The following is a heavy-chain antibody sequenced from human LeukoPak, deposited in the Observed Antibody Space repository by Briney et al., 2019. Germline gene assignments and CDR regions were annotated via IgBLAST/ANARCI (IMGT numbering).Heavy chain of an antibody. CDR2: INYRGST. Sequence: SETLSLTCAVYGGSFSGYYWSWIRQPPGKGREGIGEINYRGSTNYNPSLKSRVTILVDTSKKQLSLKLTSVTAADTAVYYCARGFADDVWGSYRSSPSGYHMDVWGKGTTVTVSS. D-gene: IGHD3-16*02. CDR3: ARGFADDVWGSYRSSPSGYHMDV. J-gene: IGHJ6*03. CDR1: GGSFSGYY. V-gene: IGHV4-34*01.